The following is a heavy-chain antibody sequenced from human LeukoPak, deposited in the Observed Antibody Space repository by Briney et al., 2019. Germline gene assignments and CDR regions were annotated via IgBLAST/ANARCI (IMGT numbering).Heavy chain of an antibody. D-gene: IGHD2-2*01. CDR3: AGGPRNDIVIVPAADAYYFDY. Sequence: SETLSLTCAVYGGSFSGYYWSWIRQPPGKGLEWIGEINHSGSTNYNPSLKSRVTISVDTSKDQFSLKLSSVTAADTAVYYCAGGPRNDIVIVPAADAYYFDYWGQGTLVTVSS. J-gene: IGHJ4*02. CDR2: INHSGST. CDR1: GGSFSGYY. V-gene: IGHV4-34*01.